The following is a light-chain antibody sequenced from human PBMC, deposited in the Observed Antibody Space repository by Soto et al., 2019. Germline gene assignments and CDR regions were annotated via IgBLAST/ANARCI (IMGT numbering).Light chain of an antibody. J-gene: IGLJ2*01. CDR2: DVS. Sequence: QSALTQPASVSGSPGQSLTISCTGTSSDVGGHDYVSWYQQHPGKAPKLMIYDVSNRPSGVSNRFSGSKSGNTASLTIYGLQDEDEADYYCNSYTTINTTIFGGGTQLTVL. V-gene: IGLV2-14*01. CDR1: SSDVGGHDY. CDR3: NSYTTINTTI.